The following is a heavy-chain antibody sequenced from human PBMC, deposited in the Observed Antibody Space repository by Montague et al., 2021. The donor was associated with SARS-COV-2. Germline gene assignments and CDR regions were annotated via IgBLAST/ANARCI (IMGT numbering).Heavy chain of an antibody. Sequence: SETLSLTCIVSGSSVRSYYWSWIRQPPGKGLEWIGYIYDSGSTNYNPSLKSRVTISVDTSKNQFSLKLSSVTAADTAVYYCARVNTVTTFGGPCGMDSWGQGTLVTVS. V-gene: IGHV4-59*02. D-gene: IGHD4-17*01. J-gene: IGHJ4*02. CDR2: IYDSGST. CDR1: GSSVRSYY. CDR3: ARVNTVTTFGGPCGMDS.